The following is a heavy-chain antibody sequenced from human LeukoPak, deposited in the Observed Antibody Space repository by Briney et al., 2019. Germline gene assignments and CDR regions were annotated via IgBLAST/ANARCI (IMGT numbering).Heavy chain of an antibody. J-gene: IGHJ4*02. CDR3: ARGTYYYDSSGYPRFYYFDY. CDR2: IYYSGST. V-gene: IGHV4-59*08. CDR1: GGSFSSYY. D-gene: IGHD3-22*01. Sequence: PSETLSLTCAVYGGSFSSYYWSWIRQPPGKGLEWIGYIYYSGSTNYNPSLKSRVTISVDTSKNQFSLKLSSVTAADTAVYYCARGTYYYDSSGYPRFYYFDYWGQGTLVTVSS.